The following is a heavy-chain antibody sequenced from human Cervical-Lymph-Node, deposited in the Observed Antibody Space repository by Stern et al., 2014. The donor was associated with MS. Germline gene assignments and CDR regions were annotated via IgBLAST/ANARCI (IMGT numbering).Heavy chain of an antibody. Sequence: QLVESGPGLVKPSETLSLTCTVSGGSINSDNFYWGWIRQPPGKGLEWIGNIFYSGSTHYSPSLKGRVPIFVDTSNNQFSLRLTSLTAADTAVYYCARLLGPSVRWEPDYWGQGTLVTVSS. CDR2: IFYSGST. J-gene: IGHJ4*02. D-gene: IGHD1-26*01. V-gene: IGHV4-39*01. CDR1: GGSINSDNFY. CDR3: ARLLGPSVRWEPDY.